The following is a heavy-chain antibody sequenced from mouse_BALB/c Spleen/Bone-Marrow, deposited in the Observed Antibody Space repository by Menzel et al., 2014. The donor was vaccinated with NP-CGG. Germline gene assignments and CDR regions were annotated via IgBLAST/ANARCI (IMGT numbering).Heavy chain of an antibody. V-gene: IGHV7-3*02. Sequence: EVHLVESGGGLVQPGGSLRLSCATSGFTFTDYYMSWVRQPPGKALEWLGFIRNKANGYTTEYSASVKGRFTISRDNSQSILYLQVNTLRAEDSATYYCARYDVYYYFDYWGQGTTLTVSS. CDR3: ARYDVYYYFDY. J-gene: IGHJ2*01. D-gene: IGHD2-3*01. CDR2: IRNKANGYTT. CDR1: GFTFTDYY.